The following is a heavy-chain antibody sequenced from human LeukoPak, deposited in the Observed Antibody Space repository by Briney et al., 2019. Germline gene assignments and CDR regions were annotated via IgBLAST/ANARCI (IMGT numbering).Heavy chain of an antibody. V-gene: IGHV3-74*01. J-gene: IGHJ5*02. CDR3: ARHKIVITMLGVHRWFDP. CDR2: IKADGSSI. Sequence: GGSMRLSCAASGFTFSSYWMNWVRQAPGKGLVWVARIKADGSSISSADSVKGRFTISRDNAKNTLYLQMNSLRAEDTAVYYCARHKIVITMLGVHRWFDPWGQGTLVAVSS. D-gene: IGHD3-3*01. CDR1: GFTFSSYW.